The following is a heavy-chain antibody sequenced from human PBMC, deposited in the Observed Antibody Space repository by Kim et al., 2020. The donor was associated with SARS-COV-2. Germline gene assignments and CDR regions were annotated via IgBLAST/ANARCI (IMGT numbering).Heavy chain of an antibody. J-gene: IGHJ6*02. V-gene: IGHV3-23*01. CDR2: ISGSGGST. CDR3: AKWNYARDYGMDV. CDR1: GFTFSSYA. D-gene: IGHD1-7*01. Sequence: GGSLRLSCAASGFTFSSYAMSWVRQAPGKGLEWVSAISGSGGSTYYADSVKGRFTISRDNSKNTLYLQMNSLRAEDTAVYYCAKWNYARDYGMDVWGQWTTVTVSS.